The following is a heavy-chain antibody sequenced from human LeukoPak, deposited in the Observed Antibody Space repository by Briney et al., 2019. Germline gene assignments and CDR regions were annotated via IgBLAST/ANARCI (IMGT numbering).Heavy chain of an antibody. J-gene: IGHJ4*02. D-gene: IGHD5-12*01. CDR3: ARDYSGGYEGQDY. Sequence: GRSLRLSCAASGFTFSDYGMHWVRQAPGRGLEWVAVIWYDGSNKYYADSVKGRFTISRDNSKNTLYLQMNSLRAEDTAVYYCARDYSGGYEGQDYWGQGTLVTVSS. V-gene: IGHV3-33*01. CDR2: IWYDGSNK. CDR1: GFTFSDYG.